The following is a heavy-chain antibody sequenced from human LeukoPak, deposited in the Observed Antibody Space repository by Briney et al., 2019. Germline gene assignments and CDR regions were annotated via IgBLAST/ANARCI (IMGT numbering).Heavy chain of an antibody. J-gene: IGHJ4*02. D-gene: IGHD5/OR15-5a*01. Sequence: GGSLRLSCAASGFTFSNTAMSWVRQAPGKGLEWLSIISGSGLNAYYADSVKGRFTISRDNSKSTLFLQMNSLRAEDTALYYCVKRTMASVLERRTYYFDYWGQGSLVTVSP. V-gene: IGHV3-23*01. CDR1: GFTFSNTA. CDR2: ISGSGLNA. CDR3: VKRTMASVLERRTYYFDY.